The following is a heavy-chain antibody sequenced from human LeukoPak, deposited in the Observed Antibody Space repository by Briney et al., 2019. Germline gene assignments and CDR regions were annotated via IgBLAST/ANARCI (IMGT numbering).Heavy chain of an antibody. CDR1: TFSNHA. J-gene: IGHJ4*02. D-gene: IGHD3-22*01. V-gene: IGHV3-23*01. Sequence: GGSLRLSCAYTFSNHAMSWVRQAPGKGLEWVSGISGSGGTTYYADSVKGRFTISRDNSKNTLYLQMNSLTAEDTAVYYCAKVYYVGSDDYYAGKYYFDYWGQGTLVTVSS. CDR3: AKVYYVGSDDYYAGKYYFDY. CDR2: ISGSGGTT.